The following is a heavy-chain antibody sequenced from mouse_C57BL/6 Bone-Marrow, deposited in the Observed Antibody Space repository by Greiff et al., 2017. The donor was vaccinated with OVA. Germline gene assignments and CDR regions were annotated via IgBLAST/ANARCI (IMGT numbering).Heavy chain of an antibody. CDR1: GYIFTSYW. J-gene: IGHJ1*03. Sequence: QVQLQQPGAELVKPGASVKVSCKASGYIFTSYWMHWVKQRPGQGLEWIGRIHPSDSETNYNQKFKGKATLTVDKSSSTAYMQLSSLTSEDSAVYYCAIGIYYYGSSYRYFDVWGTGTTVTVSS. D-gene: IGHD1-1*01. CDR3: AIGIYYYGSSYRYFDV. CDR2: IHPSDSET. V-gene: IGHV1-74*01.